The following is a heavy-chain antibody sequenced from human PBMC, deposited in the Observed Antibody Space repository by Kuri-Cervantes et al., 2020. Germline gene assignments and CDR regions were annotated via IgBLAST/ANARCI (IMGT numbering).Heavy chain of an antibody. J-gene: IGHJ4*02. Sequence: GGSLRLSCAASGFTFNSYAMTWVRQSPGKGLEWVSGITSSGGNSYYADSVKGRFTISRDNARNSVYLQMNSLRADDTAVYYCARDGSSWYGVDYWGQGTLVTVSS. CDR3: ARDGSSWYGVDY. V-gene: IGHV3-23*01. CDR1: GFTFNSYA. CDR2: ITSSGGNS. D-gene: IGHD6-13*01.